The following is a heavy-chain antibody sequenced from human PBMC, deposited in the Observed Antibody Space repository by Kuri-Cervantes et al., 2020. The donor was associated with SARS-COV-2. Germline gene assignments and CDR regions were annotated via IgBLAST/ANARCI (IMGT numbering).Heavy chain of an antibody. J-gene: IGHJ6*02. V-gene: IGHV3-48*02. CDR3: ARALDYGDYVNQLYYYYYGMDV. CDR2: ISSSSSTI. D-gene: IGHD4-17*01. Sequence: GESLKISCAASGFTFSSYSMNWDRQAPGKGLEWVSYISSSSSTIYYADSVKGRFTISRDNAKNSLYLQMNSPRDEDTAVYYCARALDYGDYVNQLYYYYYGMDVWGQGTTVTVSS. CDR1: GFTFSSYS.